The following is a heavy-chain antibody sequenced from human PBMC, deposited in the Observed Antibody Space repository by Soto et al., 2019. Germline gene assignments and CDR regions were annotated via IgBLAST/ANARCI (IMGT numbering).Heavy chain of an antibody. Sequence: LSLTCAASGFTFSSYGMHWVRQAPGKGLEWVAVIWYDGSNKYYADSVKGRFTISRDNSKNKLYLQMNSLRAEDTAVYSCARNTADITMVRGVPDYWGQGTLVTVSS. CDR3: ARNTADITMVRGVPDY. D-gene: IGHD3-10*01. J-gene: IGHJ4*02. CDR2: IWYDGSNK. V-gene: IGHV3-33*01. CDR1: GFTFSSYG.